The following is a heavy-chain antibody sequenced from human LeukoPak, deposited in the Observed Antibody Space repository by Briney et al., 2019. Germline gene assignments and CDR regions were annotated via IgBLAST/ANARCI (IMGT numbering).Heavy chain of an antibody. CDR2: INPSGGAT. V-gene: IGHV1-46*01. J-gene: IGHJ3*01. Sequence: VASVKVSCKASGYNFINYYVHWVRQAPGQGLEWMGIINPSGGATRNAQKFQDRVTLTRDTSTSTIYMQLNSLRSDDTALYFCARGEYTFDLWGQGTMVTVSS. CDR3: ARGEYTFDL. CDR1: GYNFINYY. D-gene: IGHD6-6*01.